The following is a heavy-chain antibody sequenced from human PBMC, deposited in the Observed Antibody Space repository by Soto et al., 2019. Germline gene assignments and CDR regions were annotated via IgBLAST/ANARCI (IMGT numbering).Heavy chain of an antibody. D-gene: IGHD1-1*01. Sequence: ASGKVSCKASANTFSTYLVHWVRQVHGQGLEWMGWHNGYNGQTEYSQKFQGRVTITRDTSAKTAYLELRSLTSEDTAVYYCAGPHDRAGLGTWGQGTLVPVSS. CDR1: ANTFSTYL. V-gene: IGHV1-3*01. CDR2: HNGYNGQT. J-gene: IGHJ5*02. CDR3: AGPHDRAGLGT.